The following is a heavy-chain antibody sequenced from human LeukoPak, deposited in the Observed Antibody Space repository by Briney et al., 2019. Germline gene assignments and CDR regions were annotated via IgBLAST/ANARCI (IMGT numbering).Heavy chain of an antibody. Sequence: GGSLRLSCAASGLTFSSYVMSWVRQAPGKGLEWVSGISGSGYNTFYADSVKGRFIISRGESKNTVSLLMNTLRAEDTAIYYCAKGGELLGYFDSWGQGTLVTVSS. V-gene: IGHV3-23*01. J-gene: IGHJ4*02. CDR2: ISGSGYNT. CDR1: GLTFSSYV. CDR3: AKGGELLGYFDS. D-gene: IGHD1-7*01.